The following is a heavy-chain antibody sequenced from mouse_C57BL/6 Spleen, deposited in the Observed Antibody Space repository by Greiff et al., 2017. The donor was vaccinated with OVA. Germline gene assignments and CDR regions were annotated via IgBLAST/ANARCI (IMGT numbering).Heavy chain of an antibody. CDR2: IDPEDGDT. J-gene: IGHJ3*01. CDR3: ASPCGYDEAWFAY. Sequence: VQLQQSGAELVKPGASVKLSCTASGFNINDYYMHWVKQRTEQGLEWIGRIDPEDGDTKYAPKFQGKATITADTSSNTAYLQLSSLTSEDTAVYYCASPCGYDEAWFAYWGQGTLVTVSA. CDR1: GFNINDYY. V-gene: IGHV14-2*01. D-gene: IGHD2-2*01.